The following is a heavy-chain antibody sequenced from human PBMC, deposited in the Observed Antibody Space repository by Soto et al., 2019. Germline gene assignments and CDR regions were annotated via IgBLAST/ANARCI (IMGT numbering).Heavy chain of an antibody. CDR2: IIPIFGTA. Sequence: GASVKVSCKASGGTFSSYAISWVRQAPGQGLEWMGGIIPIFGTANYAQKFQGRVTITADKSTSTAYMELSSLRSEDTAVYYCASAHLWGSYRKPLDYCGQGTLVTVSS. J-gene: IGHJ4*02. CDR1: GGTFSSYA. D-gene: IGHD3-16*02. V-gene: IGHV1-69*06. CDR3: ASAHLWGSYRKPLDY.